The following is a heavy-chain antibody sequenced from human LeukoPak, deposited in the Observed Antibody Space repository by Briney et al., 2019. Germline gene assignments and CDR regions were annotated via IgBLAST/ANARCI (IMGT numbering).Heavy chain of an antibody. CDR1: GVTFSSYS. CDR2: ISSSSSYI. V-gene: IGHV3-21*01. J-gene: IGHJ5*02. D-gene: IGHD3-22*01. Sequence: GGSLRLSCAASGVTFSSYSMNWVRQAPGKGLEWVSSISSSSSYIYYADSVKGRFTISRDNAKNSLYLLMNSLRAEDTAVYYCQRDAGAYYYDSSGYYLWGQGTLVTVSS. CDR3: QRDAGAYYYDSSGYYL.